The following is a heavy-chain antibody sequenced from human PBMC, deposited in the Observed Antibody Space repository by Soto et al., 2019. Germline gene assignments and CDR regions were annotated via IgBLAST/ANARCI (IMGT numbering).Heavy chain of an antibody. V-gene: IGHV4-61*01. D-gene: IGHD2-15*01. Sequence: SETLSLTCSVAGDSVSRGSHSLTWTRQPPGKGLEFLGYIYYTGSTNYNPSRKSRVTISVDTSKNQISLMLTSVTAADTAVYYCAPTSTGYGYRDFWGHGILVTVSS. CDR1: GDSVSRGSHS. J-gene: IGHJ4*01. CDR3: APTSTGYGYRDF. CDR2: IYYTGST.